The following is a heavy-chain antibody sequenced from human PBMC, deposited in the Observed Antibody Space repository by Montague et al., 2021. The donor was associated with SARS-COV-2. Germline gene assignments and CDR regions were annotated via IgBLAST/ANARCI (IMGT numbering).Heavy chain of an antibody. J-gene: IGHJ5*02. CDR1: GGSFSDYK. V-gene: IGHV4-34*03. Sequence: SETLSLTCAVYGGSFSDYKWTWIRQSPGKGLEWLGQISHSGSANYNPSLKSRVTISVDTAKNHFSLKLSSVTAADTGVYYCALPTAGARFDPWGQGTLVTVSS. D-gene: IGHD2-2*01. CDR2: ISHSGSA. CDR3: ALPTAGARFDP.